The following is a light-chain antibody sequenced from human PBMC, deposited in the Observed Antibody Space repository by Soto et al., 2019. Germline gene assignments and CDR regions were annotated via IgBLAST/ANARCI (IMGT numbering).Light chain of an antibody. J-gene: IGKJ5*01. Sequence: IHLTQSPSSLSASLLDIVTITCXASQGISSYLAWYQEKPGKAPKLLIYAASTLQSGVPSRFSGSGSGTDFTLTISGLQPEDLATYYCQQLTTYPITFGQGTRLEIK. CDR3: QQLTTYPIT. CDR1: QGISSY. V-gene: IGKV1-9*01. CDR2: AAS.